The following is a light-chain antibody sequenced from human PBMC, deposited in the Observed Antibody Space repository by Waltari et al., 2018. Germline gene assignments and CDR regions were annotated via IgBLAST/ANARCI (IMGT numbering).Light chain of an antibody. CDR3: ATWDDSLNGPV. V-gene: IGLV1-44*01. CDR2: TTN. CDR1: SSNIGNNI. Sequence: QSVLTQPPSASGTPGQRVTISCSGNSSNIGNNIVNWYQQLPGTAPNLLIYTTNPRPSGVPYRFSGSKSGTSASLAISGLQSEDEADYYCATWDDSLNGPVFGGGTKLTVL. J-gene: IGLJ2*01.